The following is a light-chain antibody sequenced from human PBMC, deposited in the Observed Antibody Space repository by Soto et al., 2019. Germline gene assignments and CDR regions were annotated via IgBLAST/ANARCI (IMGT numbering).Light chain of an antibody. Sequence: QSALTQPASVSGSLGQSISISCTEDSSDLTYNSVSWYQHHPHKAPKLIIYDVSYRPSGVSTRFSGSQSAGSASLTISGLQAEDEADYYCNSYATGNTRVFGTGTKVT. V-gene: IGLV2-14*01. J-gene: IGLJ1*01. CDR2: DVS. CDR3: NSYATGNTRV. CDR1: SSDLTYNS.